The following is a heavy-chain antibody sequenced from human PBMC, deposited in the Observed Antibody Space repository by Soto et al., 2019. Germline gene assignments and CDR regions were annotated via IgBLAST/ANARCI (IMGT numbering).Heavy chain of an antibody. CDR1: GYTFTSYY. CDR3: ARDIRYFTTIVVVIHHNYSYNWMDA. D-gene: IGHD3-22*01. CDR2: INPSGGST. Sequence: ASVKVSCKASGYTFTSYYMHWVRQAPGQGLEWMGIINPSGGSTSYAQKFQGRVTMTRDTSTSTVYMELSSLRSEDTAVYYCARDIRYFTTIVVVIHHNYSYNWMDAWGQGTMVTVSS. J-gene: IGHJ5*01. V-gene: IGHV1-46*01.